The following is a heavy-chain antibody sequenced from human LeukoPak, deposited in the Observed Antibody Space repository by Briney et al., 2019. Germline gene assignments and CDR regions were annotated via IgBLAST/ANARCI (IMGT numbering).Heavy chain of an antibody. D-gene: IGHD3-22*01. Sequence: SGTLSLTCTVSGASISSYYWSWIRQPPGKGLEWIGDIYYSGSIKYNPSLKSRVTMSVDTSKNQFSLKLSSVTAADTAIYYCARENPSGYYNRPIDYWGQGTLVTVSS. V-gene: IGHV4-59*01. J-gene: IGHJ4*02. CDR3: ARENPSGYYNRPIDY. CDR1: GASISSYY. CDR2: IYYSGSI.